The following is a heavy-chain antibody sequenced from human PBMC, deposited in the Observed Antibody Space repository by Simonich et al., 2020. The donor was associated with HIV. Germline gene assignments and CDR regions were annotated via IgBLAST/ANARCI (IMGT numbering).Heavy chain of an antibody. J-gene: IGHJ4*02. D-gene: IGHD5-12*01. CDR3: ASRGYGGYGLFAY. Sequence: QVELQQWGAGLLKPSETLSLNCAVYGGSFSGYYWSWIRQSPGKGLEWIGEINHSGNINYNPSLKSRVTVSVDTSKNEFSLNLNSVTAADTAVYYCASRGYGGYGLFAYWGQGTLVTVSS. CDR1: GGSFSGYY. CDR2: INHSGNI. V-gene: IGHV4-34*02.